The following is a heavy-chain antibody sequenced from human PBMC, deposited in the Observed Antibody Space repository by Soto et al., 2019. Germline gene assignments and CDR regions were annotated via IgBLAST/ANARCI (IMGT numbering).Heavy chain of an antibody. J-gene: IGHJ4*02. Sequence: QVQLQESGPGLVKPSQTLSLTCTVSGGSISSAADYWSWIRQHPGKGLEWIGYISHSGSTYYTPSLKSRVIISADTSKHQFSVNLTSVTAAYTAVYYCAREYTYGSNFFDCWGQGALVTVSS. D-gene: IGHD5-18*01. V-gene: IGHV4-31*03. CDR2: ISHSGST. CDR3: AREYTYGSNFFDC. CDR1: GGSISSAADY.